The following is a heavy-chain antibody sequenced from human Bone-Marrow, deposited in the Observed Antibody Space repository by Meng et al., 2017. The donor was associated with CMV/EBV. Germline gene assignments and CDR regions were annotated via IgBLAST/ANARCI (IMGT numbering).Heavy chain of an antibody. CDR1: GFNFASRT. V-gene: IGHV3-23*03. D-gene: IGHD1-14*01. J-gene: IGHJ4*02. Sequence: CVCSGFNFASRTMAWVRQAPGKGLEEVAFFYGGGPTTSYSDSVEGRFTVSKDFSKNTLSLRMADLRAEDTAVYYCVRVATGRTRHFDSWGQGTLVTVSS. CDR3: VRVATGRTRHFDS. CDR2: FYGGGPTT.